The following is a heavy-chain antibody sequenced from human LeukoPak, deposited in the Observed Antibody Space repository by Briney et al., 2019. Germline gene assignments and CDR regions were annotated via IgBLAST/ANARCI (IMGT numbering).Heavy chain of an antibody. Sequence: PGGSLRLSCAASGFTFDDYAMHWVRQAPGKGLEWVSGISWNSGSIGYADSVKGRFTISRDNAKNSLYLQMNSLRAEDTAVYYCARDPIKTQLELRRSYWFDPWGQGTLVTVSS. D-gene: IGHD1-7*01. J-gene: IGHJ5*02. CDR1: GFTFDDYA. CDR2: ISWNSGSI. CDR3: ARDPIKTQLELRRSYWFDP. V-gene: IGHV3-9*01.